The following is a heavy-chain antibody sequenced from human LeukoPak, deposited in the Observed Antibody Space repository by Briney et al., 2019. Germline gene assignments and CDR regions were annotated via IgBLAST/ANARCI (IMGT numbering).Heavy chain of an antibody. D-gene: IGHD6-6*01. CDR2: INPNSGGT. Sequence: ASVKVSCKASGYTFTGYYMHWVRQAPGQGLEWMGWINPNSGGTNYAQKFQGRVTMTRDTSISTAYMELSRLRSDDTAVYYCARDRDEYSSSSGCDYWGQGTLVTVSS. J-gene: IGHJ4*02. CDR3: ARDRDEYSSSSGCDY. V-gene: IGHV1-2*02. CDR1: GYTFTGYY.